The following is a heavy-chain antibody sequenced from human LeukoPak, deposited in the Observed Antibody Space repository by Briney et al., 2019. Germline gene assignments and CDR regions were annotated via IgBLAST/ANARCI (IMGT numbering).Heavy chain of an antibody. V-gene: IGHV3-30*02. J-gene: IGHJ4*02. CDR1: GFTFSTFA. CDR3: ARDNSYGYDY. Sequence: PGGSLRLSCAASGFTFSTFAMHWVRQAPGKGLGWVSFIGYDGSNKYYADSVKGRFTISRDNSKNMLYLQMNSLRADDTAVYYCARDNSYGYDYWGQGTLVTVSS. CDR2: IGYDGSNK. D-gene: IGHD5-18*01.